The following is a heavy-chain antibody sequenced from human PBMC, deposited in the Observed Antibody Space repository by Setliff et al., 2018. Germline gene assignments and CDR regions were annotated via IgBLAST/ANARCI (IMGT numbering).Heavy chain of an antibody. CDR2: ISGSGSYT. J-gene: IGHJ3*02. D-gene: IGHD3-22*01. Sequence: GGSLRLSCAASGFTFRSYSMTWVRQAPGKGLEWVSGISGSGSYTYYAASVKGRFTISRDNANNSPFLQMDTLRPEDTAVYYCARDNYYDSTQDAFDIWGQGTMVTVSS. CDR3: ARDNYYDSTQDAFDI. CDR1: GFTFRSYS. V-gene: IGHV3-21*06.